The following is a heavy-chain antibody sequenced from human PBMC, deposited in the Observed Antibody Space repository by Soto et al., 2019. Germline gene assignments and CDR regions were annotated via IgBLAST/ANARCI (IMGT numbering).Heavy chain of an antibody. CDR2: IHYSGSV. Sequence: QVQLQESGPGLVRPSQTLSLTCTVPGGSISSEYYHWTWIRQAPGKGLEWIGYIHYSGSVHYNPALQSRLTMSADTSKNLFSLKLSSVTAADTAVYFCAREDDGGDRDYYGLDVWGQGTTVTVSS. V-gene: IGHV4-30-4*01. J-gene: IGHJ6*02. CDR3: AREDDGGDRDYYGLDV. D-gene: IGHD2-21*02. CDR1: GGSISSEYYH.